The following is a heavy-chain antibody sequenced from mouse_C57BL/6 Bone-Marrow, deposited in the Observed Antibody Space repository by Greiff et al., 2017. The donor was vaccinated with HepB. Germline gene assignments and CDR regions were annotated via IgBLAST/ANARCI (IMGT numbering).Heavy chain of an antibody. D-gene: IGHD5-1*01. CDR1: GYTFTSYG. V-gene: IGHV1-81*01. CDR3: ARRRVLYCYFDY. CDR2: IYPRSGNT. Sequence: VKLMESGAELARPGASVKLSCKASGYTFTSYGISWVKQRTGQGLEWIGEIYPRSGNTYYNEKFKGKATLTADKSSSTAYMELRSLTSEDSAVYFCARRRVLYCYFDYWGQGTTLTVSS. J-gene: IGHJ2*01.